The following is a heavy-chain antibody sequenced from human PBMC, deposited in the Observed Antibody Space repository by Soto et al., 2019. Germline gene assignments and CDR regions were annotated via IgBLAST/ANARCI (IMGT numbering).Heavy chain of an antibody. CDR3: ARDLTREGWWLRLDY. CDR2: ISAYNGNT. V-gene: IGHV1-18*01. CDR1: GYTFTSYG. Sequence: QVQLVQSGAEVKKPGASVKVSCKASGYTFTSYGISWVRQAPGQGLEWMGWISAYNGNTNYAQKLQGRVTMTTDTYTSTAYMELRSLRSDDTAVYYCARDLTREGWWLRLDYWGQGPLVTVSS. D-gene: IGHD5-12*01. J-gene: IGHJ4*02.